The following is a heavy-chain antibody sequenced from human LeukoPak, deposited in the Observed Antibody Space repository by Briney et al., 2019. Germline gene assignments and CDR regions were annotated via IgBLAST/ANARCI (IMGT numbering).Heavy chain of an antibody. J-gene: IGHJ4*02. CDR3: ARDPFRSSFDY. CDR2: IYISGMT. V-gene: IGHV4-4*07. D-gene: IGHD3-3*01. Sequence: PSETLSLTCTVSVGSITNYYWAWIRQSPGRGLEWIGRIYISGMTHYNPSLESRVTMSVDTSKSQFSLNLSSVTAADTAIYYCARDPFRSSFDYWGQGPLVTVSS. CDR1: VGSITNYY.